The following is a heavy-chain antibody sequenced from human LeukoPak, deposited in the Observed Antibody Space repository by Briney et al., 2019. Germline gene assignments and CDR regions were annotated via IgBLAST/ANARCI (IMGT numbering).Heavy chain of an antibody. Sequence: GGSLRLSCAASGFTFSSYSMHWVRQAPGKGLVWVSRINSDGSSTSYADSVKGRFTISRDNAKNTLYLQMNSLRAEDTAVYYCARPFHNYYYDSGSPDWFDPWGQGTLVTVSS. CDR2: INSDGSST. D-gene: IGHD3-10*01. V-gene: IGHV3-74*01. CDR1: GFTFSSYS. J-gene: IGHJ5*02. CDR3: ARPFHNYYYDSGSPDWFDP.